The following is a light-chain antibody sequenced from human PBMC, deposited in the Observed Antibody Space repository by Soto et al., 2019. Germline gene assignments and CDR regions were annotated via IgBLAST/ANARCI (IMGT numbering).Light chain of an antibody. J-gene: IGKJ4*01. CDR2: AAS. CDR3: QQSYSTPRSA. V-gene: IGKV1-39*01. Sequence: DIQMTQSPSSLSASVGDRVTITCRASQSISSYLNWYQQKPGKAPKLLIYAASSLQSGVPSRFSGSGSGTDFPLTISRLQPEDFATYYCQQSYSTPRSAFGGGTKVEIK. CDR1: QSISSY.